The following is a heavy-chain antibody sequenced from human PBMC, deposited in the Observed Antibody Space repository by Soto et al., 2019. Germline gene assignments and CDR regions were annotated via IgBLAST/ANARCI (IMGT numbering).Heavy chain of an antibody. CDR3: ARVRGSTWLLDQ. V-gene: IGHV3-30*03. Sequence: PGGSLRLSCAASGFTFSSYGMHWVRQAPGKGLEWVAVISYDGSNKYYADSVKGRFTISRDNAKNSLSLQMNSLRAEDTAVYYCARVRGSTWLLDQWGQGTLVTVSS. CDR1: GFTFSSYG. D-gene: IGHD6-13*01. CDR2: ISYDGSNK. J-gene: IGHJ4*02.